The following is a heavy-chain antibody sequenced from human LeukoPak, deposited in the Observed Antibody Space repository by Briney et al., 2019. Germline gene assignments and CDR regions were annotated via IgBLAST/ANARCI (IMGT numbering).Heavy chain of an antibody. CDR2: ISTGSRII. J-gene: IGHJ2*01. CDR1: GFTLSIHW. CDR3: ARGPRDSWYFDL. V-gene: IGHV3-48*02. Sequence: GGSLRLSCAASGFTLSIHWMSWVRQAPGKGLEWISYISTGSRIIYYADSVKGRFTISRDNAKNSLYLHMNGLRDEDTAVYYCARGPRDSWYFDLWGRGTLVTVSS.